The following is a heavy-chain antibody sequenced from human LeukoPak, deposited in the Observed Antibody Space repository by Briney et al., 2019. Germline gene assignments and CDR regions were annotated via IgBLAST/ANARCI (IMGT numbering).Heavy chain of an antibody. CDR1: GFTFSNVW. D-gene: IGHD5-24*01. CDR3: TTESRWEMGVDLGMDI. J-gene: IGHJ6*02. Sequence: PGGSLRLSCAVSGFTFSNVWMSWVRQVPGKGLEWVGRIKSKIDGGTTDYAAPVKGRFSISRDDSKNTLYLQMNSLKTEDTAVYFCTTESRWEMGVDLGMDIWGQGTTVIVSS. CDR2: IKSKIDGGTT. V-gene: IGHV3-15*01.